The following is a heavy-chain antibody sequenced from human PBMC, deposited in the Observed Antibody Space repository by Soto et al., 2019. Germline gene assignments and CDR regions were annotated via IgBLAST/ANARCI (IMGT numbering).Heavy chain of an antibody. CDR3: AKDLPRYCSGGSCYTGY. V-gene: IGHV3-23*01. CDR1: GFTFSSYA. Sequence: EVQLLESGGGLVQPGGSLRISCAASGFTFSSYAMSWVRQAPGKGLEWVSAISGSGGSTYYADSVKGRFTISRDNSKNTLYLQMNSLRAEDTAVYYCAKDLPRYCSGGSCYTGYWGQGTLVTVSS. D-gene: IGHD2-15*01. J-gene: IGHJ4*02. CDR2: ISGSGGST.